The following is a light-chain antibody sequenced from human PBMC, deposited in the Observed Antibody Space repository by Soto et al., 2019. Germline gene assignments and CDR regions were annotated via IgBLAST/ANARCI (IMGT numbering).Light chain of an antibody. CDR1: QSVNNN. CDR3: QQYNSLPADT. Sequence: EIILTQSPGSLSVSPGERATLSCRASQSVNNNLAWYHQKPGQAPRLLIYGASTRATGIPGRFSGSGSGTEFTLTITSLQSEDFAVYFCQQYNSLPADTFGQGTKLEIK. CDR2: GAS. J-gene: IGKJ2*01. V-gene: IGKV3-15*01.